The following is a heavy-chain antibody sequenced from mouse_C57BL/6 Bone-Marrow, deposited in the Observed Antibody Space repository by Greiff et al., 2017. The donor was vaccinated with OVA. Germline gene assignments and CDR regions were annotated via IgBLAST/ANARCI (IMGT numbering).Heavy chain of an antibody. Sequence: VQLQHPGAELVRPGTSVKLSCKASGYTFTSYWMHWVKQRPGPGLEWIGVIDPSDSYTTYNQKFKGKATLTVDTSSSTAYMQLSSLTSEDSAVYYCASPITTVVAYWYFDVWGTGTTVTVSS. CDR2: IDPSDSYT. CDR3: ASPITTVVAYWYFDV. D-gene: IGHD1-1*01. CDR1: GYTFTSYW. V-gene: IGHV1-59*01. J-gene: IGHJ1*03.